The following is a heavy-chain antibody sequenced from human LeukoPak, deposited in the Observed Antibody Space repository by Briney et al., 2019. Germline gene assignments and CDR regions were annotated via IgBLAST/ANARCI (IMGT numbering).Heavy chain of an antibody. CDR3: ARDRGWEILHAFDI. J-gene: IGHJ3*02. Sequence: SQTLSLTCAISGDSVSSNSASWNWIRQSPSRGLEWLGRTYYRSKWYTEYAGSERGRITINADTSKNQFSLQLYSVTPDDTAVYYCARDRGWEILHAFDIWGQGTMVIVST. V-gene: IGHV6-1*01. CDR2: TYYRSKWYT. D-gene: IGHD1-26*01. CDR1: GDSVSSNSAS.